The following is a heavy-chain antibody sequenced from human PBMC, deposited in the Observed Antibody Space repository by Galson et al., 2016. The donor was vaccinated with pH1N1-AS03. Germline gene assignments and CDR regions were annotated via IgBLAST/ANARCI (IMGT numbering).Heavy chain of an antibody. CDR3: ARDMATLGDRFTYYYGLHV. J-gene: IGHJ6*02. D-gene: IGHD5-24*01. CDR2: IIPIFGTP. CDR1: GGTFNSYT. V-gene: IGHV1-69*13. Sequence: SVKVSCKASGGTFNSYTISWVRQAPGQGLEWMGGIIPIFGTPNYAQKFQVRVTITADESTSTVDMELSSLRSEDTAVYYCARDMATLGDRFTYYYGLHVRGQGTTVTVSS.